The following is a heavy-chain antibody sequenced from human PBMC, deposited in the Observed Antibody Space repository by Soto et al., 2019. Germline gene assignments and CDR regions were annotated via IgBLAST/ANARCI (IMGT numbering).Heavy chain of an antibody. Sequence: PVGSLRLSCAASGLTFSTYAMSWVRQAPGKGLEWVSAISSGGGSTYYADSVKDRFTISRDNSKNTLYLQMSSLRAEDTAVYYCPKPPEYQLQGAFDYGGQGTLVTFSS. CDR2: ISSGGGST. CDR3: PKPPEYQLQGAFDY. D-gene: IGHD2-2*01. CDR1: GLTFSTYA. V-gene: IGHV3-23*01. J-gene: IGHJ4*02.